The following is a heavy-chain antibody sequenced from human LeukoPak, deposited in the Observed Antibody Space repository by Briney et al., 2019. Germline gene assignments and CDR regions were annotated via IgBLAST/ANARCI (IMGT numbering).Heavy chain of an antibody. CDR1: GGSISSYY. J-gene: IGHJ3*02. D-gene: IGHD3-22*01. V-gene: IGHV4-4*07. Sequence: SETLSLTCTVSGGSISSYYWSWIRQPAGKGLEWFGRIYTGGSTNYNPSLKSRVTMSVDTSKNQFSLKLSSVTAADTAVYYCARDLHYYDSSGYYYSDAFDIWGQGTMVTVSS. CDR3: ARDLHYYDSSGYYYSDAFDI. CDR2: IYTGGST.